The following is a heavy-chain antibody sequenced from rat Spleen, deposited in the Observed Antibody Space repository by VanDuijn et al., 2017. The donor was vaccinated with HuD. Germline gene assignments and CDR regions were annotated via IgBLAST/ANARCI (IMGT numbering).Heavy chain of an antibody. V-gene: IGHV3-3*01. CDR1: GYSITSSYR. Sequence: EVQLQESGPGLVKPSQSLSLTCSVTGYSITSSYRWNWIRKFPGNKLEWMGYINNAGSTNYNPSLKSRISISRDTSKNQFFLQVNSVTTEDTATYYCARWHYYSSYISSWFAYWGQGTLVTVSS. D-gene: IGHD1-2*01. CDR2: INNAGST. J-gene: IGHJ3*01. CDR3: ARWHYYSSYISSWFAY.